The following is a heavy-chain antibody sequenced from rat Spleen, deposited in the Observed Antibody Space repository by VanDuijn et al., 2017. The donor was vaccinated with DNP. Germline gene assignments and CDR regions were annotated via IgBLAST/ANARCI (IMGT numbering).Heavy chain of an antibody. V-gene: IGHV3-1*01. J-gene: IGHJ3*01. Sequence: QLQESGPGLVKPSQSLSLTCSVTGYSITSGYGWNWIRKFPGNKMEWIGHIRNSGSTTYNPSLKSRISITRDTSKNQFFLQLNSVTTEDTATYYCASLWTLTYWGQGTLVTVSS. D-gene: IGHD1-3*01. CDR1: GYSITSGY. CDR3: ASLWTLTY. CDR2: IRNSGST.